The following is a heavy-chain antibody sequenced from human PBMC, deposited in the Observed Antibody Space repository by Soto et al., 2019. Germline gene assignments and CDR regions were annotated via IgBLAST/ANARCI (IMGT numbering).Heavy chain of an antibody. CDR3: VRDGAVAGNINFDY. J-gene: IGHJ4*02. CDR2: INAGNGNT. Sequence: ASVKVSCKASGYILNSYGMHWVRQARGQRLEWMGWINAGNGNTKYPQKFRGRVTISRDTSANTAYMELSSLRSEDTAVYYCVRDGAVAGNINFDYWGQGTLVTVSS. D-gene: IGHD6-19*01. CDR1: GYILNSYG. V-gene: IGHV1-3*01.